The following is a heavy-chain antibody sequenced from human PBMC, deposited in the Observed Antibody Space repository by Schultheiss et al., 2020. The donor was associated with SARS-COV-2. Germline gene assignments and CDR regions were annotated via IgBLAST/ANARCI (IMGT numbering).Heavy chain of an antibody. Sequence: SETLSLTCTVSGGSISSYYWGWIRQPPGKGLEWIGSIYHSGSTYYNPSLKSRVTISVDTSKNQFSLKLSSVTAADTAVYYCARIEWELLVVFDYWGQGTLVTVSS. CDR3: ARIEWELLVVFDY. J-gene: IGHJ4*02. CDR1: GGSISSYY. CDR2: IYHSGST. D-gene: IGHD1-26*01. V-gene: IGHV4-38-2*02.